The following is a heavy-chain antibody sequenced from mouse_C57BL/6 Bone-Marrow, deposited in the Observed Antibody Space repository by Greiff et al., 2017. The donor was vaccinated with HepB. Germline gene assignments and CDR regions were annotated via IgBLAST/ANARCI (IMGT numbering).Heavy chain of an antibody. Sequence: QVHVKQPGAELVRPGSSVKLSCKASGYTFTSYWMHWVKQRPIQGLEWIGNIDPSDSETHYNQKFKDKATLTVDKSSSTAYMQLSSLTSEDSAVYYCAAGTDWYFDVWGTGTTVTVSS. D-gene: IGHD4-1*01. CDR2: IDPSDSET. V-gene: IGHV1-52*01. CDR1: GYTFTSYW. J-gene: IGHJ1*03. CDR3: AAGTDWYFDV.